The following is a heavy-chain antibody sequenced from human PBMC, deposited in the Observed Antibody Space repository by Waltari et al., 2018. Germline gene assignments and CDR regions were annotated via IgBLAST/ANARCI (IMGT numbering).Heavy chain of an antibody. D-gene: IGHD2-15*01. CDR3: ARESEWWFIWYVDL. CDR2: IYTSGST. J-gene: IGHJ2*01. V-gene: IGHV4-4*07. CDR1: GGSISSYY. Sequence: QVQLQESGPGLVKPSETLSLTCTVSGGSISSYYWSWIRQPAGKGLEWIGRIYTSGSTHYNPALKSRVTRSVDTSKNQFSLKLSSVTAADTAVYYCARESEWWFIWYVDLWGRGTLVTVSS.